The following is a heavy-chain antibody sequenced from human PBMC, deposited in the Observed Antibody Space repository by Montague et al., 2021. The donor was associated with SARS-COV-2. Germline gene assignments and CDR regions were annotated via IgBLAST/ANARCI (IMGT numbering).Heavy chain of an antibody. Sequence: PALVKPTQTLTLTCTFSGFSLRTSGMCVSWIRQPPGKALEWLARIDWDDDKYYSTSLKTRVTISTDTSKTQVVLTMTNMDPVDTATYYCARLTMSTAMDVWGQGTTVTVSS. CDR1: GFSLRTSGMC. J-gene: IGHJ6*02. D-gene: IGHD4/OR15-4a*01. V-gene: IGHV2-70*11. CDR3: ARLTMSTAMDV. CDR2: IDWDDDK.